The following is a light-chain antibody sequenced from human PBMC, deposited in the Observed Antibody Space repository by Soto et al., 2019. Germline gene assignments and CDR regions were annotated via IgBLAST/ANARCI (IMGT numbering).Light chain of an antibody. Sequence: QSALTQPASVSGSPGQSITISCTGTSSDVGSYNLVSWYQQHPGKAPKLMSYEGSKRPSGVSDRFSGSKSGNTASLTISGLEAEDEADYYCCSYAGSSTVVFRGGTKLTVL. CDR2: EGS. V-gene: IGLV2-23*01. CDR1: SSDVGSYNL. J-gene: IGLJ2*01. CDR3: CSYAGSSTVV.